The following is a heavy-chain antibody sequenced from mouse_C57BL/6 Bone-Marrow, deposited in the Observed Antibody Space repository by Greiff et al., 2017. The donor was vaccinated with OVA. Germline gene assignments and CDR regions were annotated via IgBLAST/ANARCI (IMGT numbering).Heavy chain of an antibody. CDR2: IRSKSSNYAT. CDR1: GFTFNTYA. CDR3: GREKTETDALDY. Sequence: EVKLVESGGGLVQPKGSLKLSCAASGFTFNTYAMHWVRQAPGTGLEWVARIRSKSSNYATYYAASVKDRFTISRDDSHSMRYLQMNNLKTEDTAMYCCGREKTETDALDYWGQGTSVTVSS. J-gene: IGHJ4*01. V-gene: IGHV10-3*01.